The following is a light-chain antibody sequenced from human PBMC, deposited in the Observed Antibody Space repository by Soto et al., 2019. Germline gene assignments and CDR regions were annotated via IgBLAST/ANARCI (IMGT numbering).Light chain of an antibody. CDR1: QSVTSRY. Sequence: EIVLTQSPGTLSLSPGERATLSCKASQSVTSRYLAWYQQKPGQAPRLLIYGASSRAPGIPDRFSGSGSGTDFTLTISRLEPEDFAVYFCQQYNNSPEYTFGQGTKLEIK. J-gene: IGKJ2*01. V-gene: IGKV3-20*01. CDR3: QQYNNSPEYT. CDR2: GAS.